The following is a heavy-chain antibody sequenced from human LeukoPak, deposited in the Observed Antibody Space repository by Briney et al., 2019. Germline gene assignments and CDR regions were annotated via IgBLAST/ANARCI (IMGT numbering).Heavy chain of an antibody. D-gene: IGHD6-13*01. Sequence: GGSLRLSCAASGFTFSSYGMHWVRQAPGKGLEWVAFIRYDGSNKYYADSVKGRFTISRDNSKNTPYLQMNSLRAEDTAVYYCAKDGSSSWSYYYYYYMDVWGKGTTVTVSS. CDR1: GFTFSSYG. CDR3: AKDGSSSWSYYYYYYMDV. V-gene: IGHV3-30*02. CDR2: IRYDGSNK. J-gene: IGHJ6*03.